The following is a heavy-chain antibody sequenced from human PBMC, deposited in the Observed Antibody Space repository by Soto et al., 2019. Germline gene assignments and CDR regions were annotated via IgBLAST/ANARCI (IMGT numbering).Heavy chain of an antibody. Sequence: ASVKVSWKAAGYTFTSYAMHWVRQAPGQRLEWMGWINAGNGNTKYSQKFQGRVTITRDTSASTAYMELSSLRSEDTAVYYCAVPIGGYCSGGSCYSHAFDIWGQGTMVTVSS. D-gene: IGHD2-15*01. V-gene: IGHV1-3*01. CDR3: AVPIGGYCSGGSCYSHAFDI. CDR2: INAGNGNT. CDR1: GYTFTSYA. J-gene: IGHJ3*02.